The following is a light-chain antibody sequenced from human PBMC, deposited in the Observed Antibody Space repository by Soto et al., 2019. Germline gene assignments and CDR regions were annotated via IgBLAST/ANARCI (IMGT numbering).Light chain of an antibody. V-gene: IGKV3D-15*01. J-gene: IGKJ1*01. CDR2: GSS. Sequence: IVMTQSPATLSVSPGEGVTLSCRASENVGTNLAWYQQKPGQAPRLLIYGSSTRATGIPATFSGSGSGTEFTLTISSLQSEESAIYYCQQYNNYSAFGQGTKVEIK. CDR3: QQYNNYSA. CDR1: ENVGTN.